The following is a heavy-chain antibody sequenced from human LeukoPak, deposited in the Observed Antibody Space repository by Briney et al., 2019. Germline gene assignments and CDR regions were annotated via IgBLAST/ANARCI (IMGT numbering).Heavy chain of an antibody. CDR1: GFTFSSYW. V-gene: IGHV3-7*04. CDR3: ARDRNAYDSSDY. J-gene: IGHJ4*02. Sequence: GGSLRLSWAASGFTFSSYWMSWVRQAPGKGLEWVANIKQDGSENYYVDSVRGRFTISRDNAKNSLYLQMNNVRAEDTAVYYCARDRNAYDSSDYWGQGTLVTVSS. D-gene: IGHD3-22*01. CDR2: IKQDGSEN.